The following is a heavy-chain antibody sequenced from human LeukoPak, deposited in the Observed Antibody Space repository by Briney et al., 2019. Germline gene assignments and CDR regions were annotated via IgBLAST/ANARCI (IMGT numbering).Heavy chain of an antibody. D-gene: IGHD3-22*01. CDR1: GFTFSSYG. CDR2: IWYDGSNK. V-gene: IGHV3-33*01. CDR3: ARSHYYDSSGYPNWFDP. Sequence: GESLKISCAASGFTFSSYGMHWVRQAPGKGLEWVAVIWYDGSNKYYADSVKGRFTISRDNSKNTLYLQMNSLRAEDTAVYYCARSHYYDSSGYPNWFDPWGQGTLVTVSS. J-gene: IGHJ5*02.